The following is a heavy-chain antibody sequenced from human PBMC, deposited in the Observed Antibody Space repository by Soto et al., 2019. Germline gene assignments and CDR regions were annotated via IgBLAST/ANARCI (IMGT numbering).Heavy chain of an antibody. J-gene: IGHJ6*02. CDR1: GYSFPKYY. D-gene: IGHD2-21*01. CDR2: IYPDDSDT. Sequence: PGESLKISCKGSGYSFPKYYIGWVRQMPGKDLEWMAIIYPDDSDTRYSPSFQGQVTISADKSISTAYLQWSSLKASDTAMYYCVRTGFSGDGYLSYYYYGMDVWGQGTTVTVSS. V-gene: IGHV5-51*01. CDR3: VRTGFSGDGYLSYYYYGMDV.